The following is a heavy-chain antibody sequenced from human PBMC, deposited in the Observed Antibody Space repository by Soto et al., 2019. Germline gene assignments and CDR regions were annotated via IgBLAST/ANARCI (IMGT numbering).Heavy chain of an antibody. CDR1: GFTFSSYW. J-gene: IGHJ6*03. CDR2: IKQDGSEK. Sequence: GGSLRLSCAASGFTFSSYWMSWVRQAPGKGLEWVANIKQDGSEKYYVDSVKGRFTISRDNAKNSLYLQMNSLRAEDTAVYYCASILHPTYYYYMDVWGKGTTVTVSS. V-gene: IGHV3-7*03. D-gene: IGHD1-26*01. CDR3: ASILHPTYYYYMDV.